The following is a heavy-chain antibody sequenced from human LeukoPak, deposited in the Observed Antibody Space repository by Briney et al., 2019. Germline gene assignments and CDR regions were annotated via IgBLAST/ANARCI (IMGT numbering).Heavy chain of an antibody. CDR2: IYNTDNT. D-gene: IGHD6-19*01. Sequence: PSETLSLTCIVSGGSISNYFWSWIRQPPGKGLEWIGNIYNTDNTNYNPSLKSRVTTSPDTSKNQFSLKLNSVTAADTAVYFCANTKQWLAFDSWGQGTLVTVSS. CDR3: ANTKQWLAFDS. CDR1: GGSISNYF. J-gene: IGHJ4*02. V-gene: IGHV4-59*01.